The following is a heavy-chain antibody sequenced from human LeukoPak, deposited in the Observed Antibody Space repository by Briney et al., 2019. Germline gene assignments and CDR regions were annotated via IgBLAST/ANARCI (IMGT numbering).Heavy chain of an antibody. J-gene: IGHJ4*02. CDR2: IYYSGST. D-gene: IGHD5-18*01. CDR3: ARCGYSGYSYGTFDY. Sequence: GSLRLSCAASGFTFSSYSMNWIRQPPGKGLQWIGSIYYSGSTYYNPSLKSRVTISVDTSKNHFSLKLSSVTAADTAVYYCARCGYSGYSYGTFDYWGQGTLVTVSS. CDR1: GFTFSSYS. V-gene: IGHV4-39*02.